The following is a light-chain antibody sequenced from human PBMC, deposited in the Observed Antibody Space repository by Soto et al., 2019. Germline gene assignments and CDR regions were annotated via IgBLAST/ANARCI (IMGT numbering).Light chain of an antibody. CDR3: AAWDDSLNGWV. CDR1: RSNIGGNA. J-gene: IGLJ3*02. CDR2: AND. Sequence: QSVLTQPPSVSGTPGQRVTISCSGIRSNIGGNAVTWYQQVPGTAPKLLLYANDQRPSGISDRFSGSKSGTSASLAISGLQSEDEADYYCAAWDDSLNGWVFGGGTKLTVL. V-gene: IGLV1-44*01.